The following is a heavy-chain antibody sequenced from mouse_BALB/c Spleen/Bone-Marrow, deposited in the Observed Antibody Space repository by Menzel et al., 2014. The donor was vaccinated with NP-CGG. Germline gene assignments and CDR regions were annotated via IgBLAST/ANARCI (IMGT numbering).Heavy chain of an antibody. D-gene: IGHD1-1*01. CDR3: ARDYYGSSYFDY. J-gene: IGHJ2*01. CDR1: GFSLTSYG. CDR2: IWAGGST. V-gene: IGHV2-9*02. Sequence: QVQLQQSGPGLVAPSQSLYITCTISGFSLTSYGVHWVRQPPGKGLEWLGVIWAGGSTNYNSAPMSRLSISKDNSKSRVFLKMNSLETDDTAMYYCARDYYGSSYFDYWGQGTTLTVSS.